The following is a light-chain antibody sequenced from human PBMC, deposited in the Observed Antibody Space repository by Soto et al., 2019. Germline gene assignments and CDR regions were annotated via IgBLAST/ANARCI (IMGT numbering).Light chain of an antibody. CDR3: QQYLDWPRT. J-gene: IGKJ1*01. Sequence: EIVVTQSPATLSVSPGERVTLSCRASQSVSSSLAWYQQRPGQAPRLLIYDTSTRAPGIAARFSGSGSGTEFTLTISSLQSEDVAVYYCQQYLDWPRTFGQGTKVDIK. CDR2: DTS. V-gene: IGKV3-15*01. CDR1: QSVSSS.